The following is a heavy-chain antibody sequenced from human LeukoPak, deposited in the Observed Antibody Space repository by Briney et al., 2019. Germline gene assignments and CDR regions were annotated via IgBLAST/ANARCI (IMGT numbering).Heavy chain of an antibody. J-gene: IGHJ4*02. D-gene: IGHD6-19*01. V-gene: IGHV3-30*04. Sequence: GGSLRLSCAASGFTFRSYAIHWVRQAPGRGLEWVTVISYDGSTKYYADSVKGRFTISRDNSKNTLDLQMNSLRLEDTAVYYCASGEGIPWLVWCAFDYWGQGTLVTVSS. CDR2: ISYDGSTK. CDR3: ASGEGIPWLVWCAFDY. CDR1: GFTFRSYA.